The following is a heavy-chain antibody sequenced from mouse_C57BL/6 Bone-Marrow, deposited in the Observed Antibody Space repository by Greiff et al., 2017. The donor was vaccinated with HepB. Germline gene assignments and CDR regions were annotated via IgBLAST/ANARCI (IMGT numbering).Heavy chain of an antibody. J-gene: IGHJ2*01. D-gene: IGHD1-1*01. CDR1: GYTFTSYW. V-gene: IGHV1-64*01. Sequence: QVQLQQPGAELVKPGASVKLSCKASGYTFTSYWMHWVKQRPGQGLEWIGMIHPNSGSTNYNEKFKGKATLTADKSSSTAYIQLSSLTSEDSVVYFCARSPITTVVPYYFDYWGQGTTLTVSS. CDR3: ARSPITTVVPYYFDY. CDR2: IHPNSGST.